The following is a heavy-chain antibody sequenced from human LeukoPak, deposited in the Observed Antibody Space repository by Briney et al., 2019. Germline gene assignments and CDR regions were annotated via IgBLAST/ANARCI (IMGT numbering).Heavy chain of an antibody. V-gene: IGHV1-2*02. CDR1: GYTFTGYY. CDR3: ARDGVVVAVQGAFDI. J-gene: IGHJ3*02. CDR2: INPNSGGT. Sequence: GASVKVSCKASGYTFTGYYMHWVRQAPGQGLEWMGWINPNSGGTNYAQKFQGRVTMTRDTSISTAYMELSRLRSDDTAVYYCARDGVVVAVQGAFDIWGQGTMVTVSS. D-gene: IGHD2-15*01.